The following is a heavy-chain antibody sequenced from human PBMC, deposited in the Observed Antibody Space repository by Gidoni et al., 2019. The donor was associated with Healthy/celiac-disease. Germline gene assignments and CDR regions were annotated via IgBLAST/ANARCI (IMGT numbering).Heavy chain of an antibody. D-gene: IGHD5-12*01. CDR2: INHSGST. CDR1: GGSFSGYY. J-gene: IGHJ4*02. Sequence: QVQLQQWGAGLLKPSETLSLTCAVYGGSFSGYYWSWIRQPPGKGLEWIGEINHSGSTNYNPSLKSRVTISVDTSKNQFSLKLSSVTAADTAVYYCASYSGYDNNRIFDYWGQGTLVTVSS. V-gene: IGHV4-34*01. CDR3: ASYSGYDNNRIFDY.